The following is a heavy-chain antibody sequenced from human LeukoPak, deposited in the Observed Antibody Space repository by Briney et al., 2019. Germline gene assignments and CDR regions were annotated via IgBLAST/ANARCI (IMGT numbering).Heavy chain of an antibody. J-gene: IGHJ3*02. CDR1: GYTFSSYA. D-gene: IGHD3-22*01. CDR3: ARAEKIQWLKRAFDI. V-gene: IGHV7-4-1*02. CDR2: INTNTGNP. Sequence: ASEKVSCKASGYTFSSYAMNWVRQAPGQGLEWMGWINTNTGNPTYAQGFTGRFVFSLDTSVSTAYLQISSLKAEDTAVYYCARAEKIQWLKRAFDIWGQGTMVTVSS.